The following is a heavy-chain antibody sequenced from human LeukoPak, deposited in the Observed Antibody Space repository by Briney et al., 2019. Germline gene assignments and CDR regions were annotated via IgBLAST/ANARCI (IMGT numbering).Heavy chain of an antibody. CDR3: ARVARGGGSYSGGSDY. D-gene: IGHD1-26*01. Sequence: GESLKISCKGSGYSFTSYWIGWVRQMPGKGLEWMGIIYPGDSDTRCSPSFQGQVTISADKSISTAYLQWSSLKASDTAMYYCARVARGGGSYSGGSDYWGQGTLVTVSS. CDR2: IYPGDSDT. J-gene: IGHJ4*02. CDR1: GYSFTSYW. V-gene: IGHV5-51*01.